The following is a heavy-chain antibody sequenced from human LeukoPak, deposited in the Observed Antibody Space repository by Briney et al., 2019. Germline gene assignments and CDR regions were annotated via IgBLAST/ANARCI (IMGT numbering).Heavy chain of an antibody. CDR2: MKQDGSDK. D-gene: IGHD3-10*01. CDR1: GFTFSNYW. Sequence: AGGSLRLSCVASGFTFSNYWMTWVGRAPGKGLEWVASMKQDGSDKYYVDSVKGRFTISRDNGKKSLYLQMNSLRAEDTAVYYCARDGGVGFDMWGQGTMVSVSS. V-gene: IGHV3-7*01. J-gene: IGHJ3*02. CDR3: ARDGGVGFDM.